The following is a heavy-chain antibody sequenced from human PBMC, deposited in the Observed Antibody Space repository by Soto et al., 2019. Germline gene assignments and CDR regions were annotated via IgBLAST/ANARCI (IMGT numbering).Heavy chain of an antibody. D-gene: IGHD3-10*01. V-gene: IGHV4-39*01. Sequence: SETLSLTCTVSGGSISSSSYYWGWIRQPPGKGLEWIGRIYYSGSTYYNPSLKSRVTISVDTSKNQFSLKLSSVTAADTAVYYCARHVLDYYASGVEDFVNGGQGTVLTISS. CDR1: GGSISSSSYY. CDR3: ARHVLDYYASGVEDFVN. J-gene: IGHJ4*02. CDR2: IYYSGST.